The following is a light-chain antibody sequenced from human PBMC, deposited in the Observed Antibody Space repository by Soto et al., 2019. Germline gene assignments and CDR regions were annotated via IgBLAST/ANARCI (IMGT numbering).Light chain of an antibody. CDR3: QQYYSTPPFT. CDR1: QSVLYSSNNKNY. CDR2: WAS. Sequence: DIVMTQSPDSLAVSLGERATINCKSSQSVLYSSNNKNYLAWYQQKPGQPPKLLIYWASTRESGVPDRFSGSGSWTDFTLTISSLQAGDGAVYYCQQYYSTPPFTFGPGTKVDIK. V-gene: IGKV4-1*01. J-gene: IGKJ3*01.